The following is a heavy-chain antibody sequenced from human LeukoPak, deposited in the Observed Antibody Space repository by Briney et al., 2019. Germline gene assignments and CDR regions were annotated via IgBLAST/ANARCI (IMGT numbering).Heavy chain of an antibody. CDR2: ISYDGSNK. CDR3: ARDSGYSSSLPKDFQH. CDR1: GFTFSSYA. Sequence: PGGSLRLSCAASGFTFSSYAMHWVRQAPGKGLEWGAVISYDGSNKYYADSVKGRFTISRDNSKNTLYLQMNSLRAEDTAVYYCARDSGYSSSLPKDFQHWGQGTLVTVSS. V-gene: IGHV3-30-3*01. D-gene: IGHD6-13*01. J-gene: IGHJ1*01.